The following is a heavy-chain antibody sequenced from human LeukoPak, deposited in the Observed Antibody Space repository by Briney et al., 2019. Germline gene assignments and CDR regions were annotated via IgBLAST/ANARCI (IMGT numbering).Heavy chain of an antibody. CDR1: GGSISSYY. Sequence: SETLSLTCTVSGGSISSYYWSWIRQPPGKGLEWIGYIYYSGSTNYNPSLKSRVTISVDTSKNQFSLKLSSVTAADTAVYYCARGELDTPVVSQWYYYGLDVWGQGTTVTVSS. V-gene: IGHV4-59*01. CDR3: ARGELDTPVVSQWYYYGLDV. D-gene: IGHD5-18*01. CDR2: IYYSGST. J-gene: IGHJ6*02.